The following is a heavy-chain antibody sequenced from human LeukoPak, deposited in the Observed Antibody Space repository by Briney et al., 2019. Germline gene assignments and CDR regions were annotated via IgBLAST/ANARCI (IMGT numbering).Heavy chain of an antibody. CDR1: GGTFSSYA. V-gene: IGHV1-69*01. CDR2: IIPIFGTA. D-gene: IGHD2-21*02. Sequence: SVKVSFTASGGTFSSYAISWVRQAPGQGLEWMGGIIPIFGTANYAQKFQGRVTITADESTSTAYMELSSLRSEDTAVYYCASIAYCGGDCYSSFDYWGQGTLVTVSS. CDR3: ASIAYCGGDCYSSFDY. J-gene: IGHJ4*02.